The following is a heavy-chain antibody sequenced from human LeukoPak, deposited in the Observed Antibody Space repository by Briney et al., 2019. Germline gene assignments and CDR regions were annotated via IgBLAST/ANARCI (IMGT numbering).Heavy chain of an antibody. V-gene: IGHV4-39*07. D-gene: IGHD3-16*01. Sequence: SETLSLTCTVSGGSISSSSYYWGWIRQPPGKGLEWMGSIYYSGSTYYNPSLKSRVTISVDTSKNQFSLKLSSVTAADTAVYYCASTGGTYYFDYWGQGTLVTVSS. J-gene: IGHJ4*02. CDR3: ASTGGTYYFDY. CDR1: GGSISSSSYY. CDR2: IYYSGST.